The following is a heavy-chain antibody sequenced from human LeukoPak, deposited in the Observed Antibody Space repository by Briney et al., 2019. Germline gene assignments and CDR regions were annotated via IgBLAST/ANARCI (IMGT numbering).Heavy chain of an antibody. V-gene: IGHV1-46*01. CDR3: ARVFSGSGWYQAPYAFDI. CDR1: GYTFTSYY. CDR2: INPSGGST. J-gene: IGHJ3*02. D-gene: IGHD6-19*01. Sequence: ASVKVSCKASGYTFTSYYMHWVRQAPGQGLEWMGIINPSGGSTSYAQKFQGRVTMTRDMSTSTAYMELSSLRSEDTAVYYCARVFSGSGWYQAPYAFDIWGQGTMVTVSS.